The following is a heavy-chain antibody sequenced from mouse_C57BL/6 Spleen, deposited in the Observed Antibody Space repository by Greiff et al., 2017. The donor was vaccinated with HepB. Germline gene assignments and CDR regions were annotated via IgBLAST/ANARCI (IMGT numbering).Heavy chain of an antibody. V-gene: IGHV1-7*01. CDR3: AREEYDYDEGFAY. CDR2: INPSSGYT. Sequence: VQVVESGAELAKPGASVKLSCKASGYTFTSYWMHWVKQRPGQGLEWIGYINPSSGYTKYNQKFKDKATLTADKSSSTAYMQLSSLTYEDSAVYYCAREEYDYDEGFAYWGQGTLVTVSA. D-gene: IGHD2-4*01. J-gene: IGHJ3*01. CDR1: GYTFTSYW.